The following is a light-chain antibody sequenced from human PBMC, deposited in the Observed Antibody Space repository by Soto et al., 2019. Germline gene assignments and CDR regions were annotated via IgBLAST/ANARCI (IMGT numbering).Light chain of an antibody. J-gene: IGLJ3*02. Sequence: QSVLTQPPSVSAAPGQKVTISCSGSSSNIGDNYVSWYQQLPGTAPKLLIYDNDKRPSGIPDRFSGSKSGTSATLAITGLQTGDEADYYCGSWDTSLTGAVVLGGGTKLTVL. CDR2: DND. V-gene: IGLV1-51*01. CDR1: SSNIGDNY. CDR3: GSWDTSLTGAVV.